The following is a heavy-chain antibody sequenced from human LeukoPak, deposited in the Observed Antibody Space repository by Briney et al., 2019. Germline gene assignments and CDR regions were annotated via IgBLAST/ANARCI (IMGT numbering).Heavy chain of an antibody. CDR3: ARQRGSYGDALDL. Sequence: PSETLSLTCTVSGGSISSHYWSWIRRSPGRGLEWFGFIYQDGGSAYNPSLKSRVTISLDTSKNIFSLKLKSVTAADTGIYYCARQRGSYGDALDLWGQGTMVTVS. D-gene: IGHD3-16*01. J-gene: IGHJ3*01. CDR1: GGSISSHY. CDR2: IYQDGGS. V-gene: IGHV4-59*08.